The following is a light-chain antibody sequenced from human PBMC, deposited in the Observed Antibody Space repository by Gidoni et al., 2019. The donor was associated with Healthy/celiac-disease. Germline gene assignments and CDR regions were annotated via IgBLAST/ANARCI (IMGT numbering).Light chain of an antibody. J-gene: IGKJ1*01. CDR1: QTVTTSY. CDR2: GAS. Sequence: IVLTQSPGSLSLSPGERATLSCWASQTVTTSYLAWYQQKPGQAPRLLIYGASTRDTGIPDRFSGSGSGTDFTLSISRLEPEDFAVYYCQQYGSTPRTFGQGTKVEI. CDR3: QQYGSTPRT. V-gene: IGKV3-20*01.